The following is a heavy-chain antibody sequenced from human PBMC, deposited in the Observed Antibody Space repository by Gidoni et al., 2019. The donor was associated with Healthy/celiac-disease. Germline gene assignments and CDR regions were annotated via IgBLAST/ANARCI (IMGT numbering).Heavy chain of an antibody. Sequence: QVQLQQWGAGLLKPSATLSLTCAVYGGSFSGYYWSWIRQPPGKGLEWIGEIKHSGSTNYNPSLKSRVTISVDTSKNQFSLKLSSVTAADTAVYYCARDGLGAAGYNWFDPWGQGTLVTGSS. J-gene: IGHJ5*02. CDR1: GGSFSGYY. D-gene: IGHD6-13*01. CDR3: ARDGLGAAGYNWFDP. V-gene: IGHV4-34*01. CDR2: IKHSGST.